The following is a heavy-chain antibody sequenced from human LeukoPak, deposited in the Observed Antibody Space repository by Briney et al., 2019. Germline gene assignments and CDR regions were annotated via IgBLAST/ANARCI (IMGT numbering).Heavy chain of an antibody. CDR2: IKQDGSEK. V-gene: IGHV3-7*03. CDR1: GFTFSSYT. D-gene: IGHD3-10*01. J-gene: IGHJ4*02. Sequence: GGSLRLSCAASGFTFSSYTMSWVRQAPGKGLEWVANIKQDGSEKYYVDSVKGRFTISRDNAKNSLYLQMNSLRAEDTAVYYCARAGDYWGQGTLVTVSS. CDR3: ARAGDY.